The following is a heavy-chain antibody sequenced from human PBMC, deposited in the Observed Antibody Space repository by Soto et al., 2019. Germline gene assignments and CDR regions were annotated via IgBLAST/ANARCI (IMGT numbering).Heavy chain of an antibody. J-gene: IGHJ6*02. Sequence: ASVKVSCKASGYTFTSYGISWVRQAPGQGLEWMGWISAYNGNTNYAQKLQGRVTMTTDTSTSTAYMELRSLRSDDTAVYYCARGYCSSTSCSLPAYYYNGMDVCGQGTSVTVSS. V-gene: IGHV1-18*01. CDR1: GYTFTSYG. CDR2: ISAYNGNT. D-gene: IGHD2-2*01. CDR3: ARGYCSSTSCSLPAYYYNGMDV.